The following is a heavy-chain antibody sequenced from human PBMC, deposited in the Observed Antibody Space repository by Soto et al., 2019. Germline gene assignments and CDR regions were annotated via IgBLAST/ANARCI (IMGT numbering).Heavy chain of an antibody. J-gene: IGHJ6*02. Sequence: QLQLQESGPGLVKPSETLSLTCTVSGGSISSSSYYWGWIRQPPGTGLEWIGSIYYSGSTYYNPSLKSPVFIFIVTSKNPFSLKLSSVTAEDTAVYYCAKKYLNGYYSYGMDVWGQGTTVTVSS. CDR3: AKKYLNGYYSYGMDV. CDR1: GGSISSSSYY. CDR2: IYYSGST. D-gene: IGHD2-2*01. V-gene: IGHV4-39*01.